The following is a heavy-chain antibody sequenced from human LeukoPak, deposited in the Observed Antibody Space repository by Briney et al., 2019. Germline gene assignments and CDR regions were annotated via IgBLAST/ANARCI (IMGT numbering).Heavy chain of an antibody. Sequence: ASVKVSCKASGYTFTIYYMHWVGQAPGQGLEWMGWINPNSGATSYAQRFQGRVTMTRDTSIRTAYMELSGLTSDDTAVYYCARNPPYCTSTSCYNDYWGQGTLVTVSS. J-gene: IGHJ4*02. CDR2: INPNSGAT. V-gene: IGHV1-2*02. CDR1: GYTFTIYY. CDR3: ARNPPYCTSTSCYNDY. D-gene: IGHD2-2*02.